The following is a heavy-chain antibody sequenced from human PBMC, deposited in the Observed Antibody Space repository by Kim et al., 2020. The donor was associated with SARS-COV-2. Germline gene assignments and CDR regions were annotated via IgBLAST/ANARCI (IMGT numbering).Heavy chain of an antibody. CDR3: ARDTVTTRDYYDGMDV. CDR2: INTNTGNP. D-gene: IGHD4-17*01. CDR1: GYIFTSYA. J-gene: IGHJ6*02. Sequence: ASVKVSCKASGYIFTSYAMNWVRQAPGQGLEWMGWINTNTGNPTYDQGFTGRFVFSLDTSVSTAYLQISSLKAEDTAVYYCARDTVTTRDYYDGMDVWGQGTTVTVSS. V-gene: IGHV7-4-1*02.